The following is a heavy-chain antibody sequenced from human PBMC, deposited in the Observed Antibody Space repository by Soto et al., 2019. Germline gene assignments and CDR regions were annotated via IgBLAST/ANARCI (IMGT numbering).Heavy chain of an antibody. CDR2: ISYDGSNK. D-gene: IGHD3-22*01. CDR1: GFTFSSYA. CDR3: ARALTRYYYDTSGYRYYDYGMDV. Sequence: QVQLVESGGGVVQPGRSLRLSCAASGFTFSSYAMHWVRRAPGKGLEWVAVISYDGSNKYYADSVKGRFTISRDNSKNTLYLQMHSLRAEDTAVCYCARALTRYYYDTSGYRYYDYGMDVWGQGTTVTVSS. J-gene: IGHJ6*02. V-gene: IGHV3-30-3*01.